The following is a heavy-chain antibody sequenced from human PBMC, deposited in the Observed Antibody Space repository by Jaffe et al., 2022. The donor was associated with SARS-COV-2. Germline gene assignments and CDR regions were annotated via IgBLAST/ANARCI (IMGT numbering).Heavy chain of an antibody. V-gene: IGHV1-18*01. D-gene: IGHD2-21*02. J-gene: IGHJ3*02. CDR2: ISSHNGKT. Sequence: QVQLMQSGAEVKKPGASVKVSCKASGYTFTNYGISWVRQAPGQGLEWMGWISSHNGKTDYAQKFQDRVSMTTDTSSNTAFMELRSLRPDDTAVFYCARDPYCDSDCYTWHAFDIWGQGTMVTVSS. CDR3: ARDPYCDSDCYTWHAFDI. CDR1: GYTFTNYG.